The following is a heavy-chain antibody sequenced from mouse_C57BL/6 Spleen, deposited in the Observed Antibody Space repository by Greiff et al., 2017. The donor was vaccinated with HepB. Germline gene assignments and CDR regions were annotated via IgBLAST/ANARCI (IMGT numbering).Heavy chain of an antibody. CDR1: GYSFTSYY. V-gene: IGHV1-66*01. CDR2: IYPGSGNT. Sequence: VQLQQSGPELVKPGASVKISCKASGYSFTSYYIHWVKQRPGQGLEWIGWIYPGSGNTKYNEKFKGKATLTADTSSSTAYMQLSSLTSEDSAVYYCASGGCSNYAWFAYWGQGTLVTVSA. CDR3: ASGGCSNYAWFAY. D-gene: IGHD2-5*01. J-gene: IGHJ3*01.